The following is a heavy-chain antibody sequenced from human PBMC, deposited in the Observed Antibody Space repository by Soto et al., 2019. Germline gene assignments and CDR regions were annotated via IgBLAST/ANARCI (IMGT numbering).Heavy chain of an antibody. CDR2: LSGGGSTT. Sequence: EVQLLESGGGFVQPGESLRLSWAASGFTFSLSAMSWVRQAPGRGLDWVSSLSGGGSTTDYADSVKGRFTISRDNSKNTVHLQMNSLRADDTAVYYCAKGPEYDILTGCDYWGQGALVTVSS. CDR3: AKGPEYDILTGCDY. J-gene: IGHJ4*02. D-gene: IGHD3-9*01. CDR1: GFTFSLSA. V-gene: IGHV3-23*01.